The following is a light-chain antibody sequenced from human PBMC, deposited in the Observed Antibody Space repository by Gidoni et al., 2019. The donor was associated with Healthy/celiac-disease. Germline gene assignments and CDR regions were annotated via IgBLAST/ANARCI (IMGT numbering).Light chain of an antibody. V-gene: IGKV3-15*01. CDR3: QQYNNWPLYT. Sequence: EIVMTQSPATLSVSPGESATLSCRASQSVSSNLAWYQQKPGQAPSLLIYGASTRATGIPARFSGSGSATEFTLTISSLQSEDFAVYYCQQYNNWPLYTFGQGTKLEIK. J-gene: IGKJ2*01. CDR2: GAS. CDR1: QSVSSN.